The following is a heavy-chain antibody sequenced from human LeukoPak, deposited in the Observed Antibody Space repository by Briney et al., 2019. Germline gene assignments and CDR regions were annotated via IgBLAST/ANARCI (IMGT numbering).Heavy chain of an antibody. CDR1: RGTFSSYA. J-gene: IGHJ5*02. CDR2: IIPILGIA. CDR3: ARDCNYYDSSGFAWFDP. Sequence: ASVKVSCKASRGTFSSYAISWVRQAPGQGLEWMGRIIPILGIANYAQKFQGRVTITADKSTSTAYMELSSLRSEDTAVYYCARDCNYYDSSGFAWFDPWGQGTLVTVSS. D-gene: IGHD3-22*01. V-gene: IGHV1-69*04.